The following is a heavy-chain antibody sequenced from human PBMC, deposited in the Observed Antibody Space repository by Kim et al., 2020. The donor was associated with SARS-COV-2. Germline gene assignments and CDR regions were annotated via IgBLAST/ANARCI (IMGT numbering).Heavy chain of an antibody. CDR3: ARTSSGSYLRGYYFDS. D-gene: IGHD1-26*01. CDR1: GGSISSYY. J-gene: IGHJ4*01. CDR2: IYYSGST. Sequence: SETLSLTCAVSGGSISSYYWTWIRQPPGKGLEWIGYIYYSGSTNYNPSLRSRVTISVDTSKNQFSLKLSSVTAADTAVYYCARTSSGSYLRGYYFDSWG. V-gene: IGHV4-59*01.